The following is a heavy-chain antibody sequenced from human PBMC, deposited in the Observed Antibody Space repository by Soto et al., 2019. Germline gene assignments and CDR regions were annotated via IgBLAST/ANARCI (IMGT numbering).Heavy chain of an antibody. J-gene: IGHJ4*02. CDR3: ARDPTTGLDS. CDR1: GFTFSDYW. V-gene: IGHV3-74*01. Sequence: EVQLVESGGDLVQPGGSLRLSCAASGFTFSDYWMHWVRQAPGKGLVWVSLINDDGSDTTYAESVKGRFTISRDNAKNTVYLQMNTLRVEDTAVYYCARDPTTGLDSLGQGTLATVSS. CDR2: INDDGSDT. D-gene: IGHD4-17*01.